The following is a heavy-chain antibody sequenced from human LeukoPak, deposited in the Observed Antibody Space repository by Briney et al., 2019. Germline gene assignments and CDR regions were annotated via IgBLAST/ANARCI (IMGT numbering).Heavy chain of an antibody. CDR2: TYYRSKWYN. J-gene: IGHJ4*02. V-gene: IGHV6-1*01. Sequence: SQTLSLTCAISGDSVSSDSAAWNWIRQSPSRGLEWLGRTYYRSKWYNDYAVSVKSRITINPDTSKNQFSPQLNSVTPEDTAVYYCARAFITHDNFDYWGQGTLVTVSS. CDR1: GDSVSSDSAA. D-gene: IGHD3-22*01. CDR3: ARAFITHDNFDY.